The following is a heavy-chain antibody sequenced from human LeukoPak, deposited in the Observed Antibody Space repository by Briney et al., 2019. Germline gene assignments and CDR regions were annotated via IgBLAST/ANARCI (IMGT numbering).Heavy chain of an antibody. Sequence: SETLSLTCTVSGGSISSSSYYWGWIRQPPGKGLEWIGYIYYSGSTNYNPSLKSRVTISVDTSKNQFSLKLSSVTAADTAVYYCARDFHSSTSCCDPDYYYYYYYMDVWGKGTTVTVSS. J-gene: IGHJ6*03. CDR2: IYYSGST. D-gene: IGHD2-2*01. CDR1: GGSISSSSYY. CDR3: ARDFHSSTSCCDPDYYYYYYYMDV. V-gene: IGHV4-61*05.